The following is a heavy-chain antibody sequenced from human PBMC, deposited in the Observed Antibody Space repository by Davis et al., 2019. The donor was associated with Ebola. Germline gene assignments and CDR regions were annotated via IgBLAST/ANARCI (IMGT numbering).Heavy chain of an antibody. CDR3: ARAYVPYGMDV. CDR1: GFTFSVYH. D-gene: IGHD2-2*01. CDR2: ISSTSTNT. Sequence: GGSLRLSCAASGFTFSVYHMSWIRQAPGKGLEWVSDISSTSTNTKYADSVKGRLTISRDNTKNSLYLQMNSLRAEDTAMYYCARAYVPYGMDVWGQGTTVTVSS. V-gene: IGHV3-11*06. J-gene: IGHJ6*02.